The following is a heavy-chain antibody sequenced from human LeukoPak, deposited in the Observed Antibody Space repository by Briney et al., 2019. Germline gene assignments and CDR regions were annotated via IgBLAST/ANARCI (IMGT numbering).Heavy chain of an antibody. D-gene: IGHD4-17*01. Sequence: SETLSLTCTVSGGSISSYYWSWIRQPPGKGLEWIGYIYYNGNTNYNPSLKSRVTISVDTSKNQFSLKLSSVTAADTAVYYCVRWPYDYGTKRAFDIWGQGTMVTVSS. CDR1: GGSISSYY. CDR2: IYYNGNT. V-gene: IGHV4-59*01. J-gene: IGHJ3*02. CDR3: VRWPYDYGTKRAFDI.